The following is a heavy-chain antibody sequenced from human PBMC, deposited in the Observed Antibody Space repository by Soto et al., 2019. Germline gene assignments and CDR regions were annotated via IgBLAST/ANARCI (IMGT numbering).Heavy chain of an antibody. J-gene: IGHJ4*02. CDR2: IIPMFGTA. CDR3: AKDWCSSFSCSLEGYFDF. V-gene: IGHV1-69*01. D-gene: IGHD2-2*01. CDR1: GGNFRNYL. Sequence: QVRLVQSGAEVKRPGSSVKVSCKASGGNFRNYLISWVRQAPGQRLEWMGGIIPMFGTAKYAQKFQGRVSITADESTTTAYMELSGLASEDTALYYCAKDWCSSFSCSLEGYFDFWGQGTQVTVSS.